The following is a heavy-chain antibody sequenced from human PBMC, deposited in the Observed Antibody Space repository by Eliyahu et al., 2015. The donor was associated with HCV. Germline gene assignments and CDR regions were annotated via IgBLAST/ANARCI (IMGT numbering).Heavy chain of an antibody. CDR3: AKDEYCSSTSCSNPGYYYYGMDV. V-gene: IGHV3-43*01. CDR1: GXXFVDYX. CDR2: ISWDGGST. J-gene: IGHJ6*02. Sequence: EVQLVESGGVVVQPGGSLRLSXAASGXXFVDYXXHXVRQAPGKGLEWVSLISWDGGSTYYADSVKGRFTISRDNSKNSLYLQMNSLRTEDTALYYCAKDEYCSSTSCSNPGYYYYGMDVWGQGTTVTVSS. D-gene: IGHD2-2*01.